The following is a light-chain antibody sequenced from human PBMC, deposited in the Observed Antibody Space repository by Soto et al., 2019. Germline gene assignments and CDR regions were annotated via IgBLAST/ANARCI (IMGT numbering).Light chain of an antibody. J-gene: IGLJ1*01. CDR1: SSDVGGYNY. V-gene: IGLV2-14*01. Sequence: QSALTQPASVSGSPGQSITISCTGTSSDVGGYNYVSWYQQNPGKAPKLMIYDVNNRPSGVSNRFSGSKSGNTASLTISGLQAEDEADYYCSSYTSSSTQVFGTGTKVTVL. CDR2: DVN. CDR3: SSYTSSSTQV.